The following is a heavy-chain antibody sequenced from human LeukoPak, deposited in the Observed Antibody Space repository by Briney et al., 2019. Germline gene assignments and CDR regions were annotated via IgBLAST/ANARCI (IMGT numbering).Heavy chain of an antibody. Sequence: TPSETLSLTCTVSGGSISSYYWSWIRQPPGKGLEWIGYIYYSGSTNYNPSLKSRVTISVDTSKNQFSLKLSSVTAADTAVYYCARSPCDSSGYPLGLDYWGQGTLVTVSS. CDR1: GGSISSYY. J-gene: IGHJ4*02. CDR3: ARSPCDSSGYPLGLDY. D-gene: IGHD3-22*01. CDR2: IYYSGST. V-gene: IGHV4-59*01.